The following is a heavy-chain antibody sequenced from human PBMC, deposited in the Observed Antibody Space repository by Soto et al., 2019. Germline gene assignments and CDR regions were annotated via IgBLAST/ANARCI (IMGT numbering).Heavy chain of an antibody. D-gene: IGHD3-10*01. Sequence: QVQLQESGPGLVKPSQTLSLTCTVSGGSISSGGYYWSWIRLHPGKGLEWIGYIHYSRSTYYNPSLKSRVTISVDTSKTQFSLKLSSVTAADTAVYYCASGSGSYYSWFDPWGQGTLVTVSS. CDR2: IHYSRST. CDR1: GGSISSGGYY. J-gene: IGHJ5*02. CDR3: ASGSGSYYSWFDP. V-gene: IGHV4-31*03.